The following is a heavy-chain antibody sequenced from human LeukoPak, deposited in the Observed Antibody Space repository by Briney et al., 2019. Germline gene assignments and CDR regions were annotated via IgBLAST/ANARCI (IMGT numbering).Heavy chain of an antibody. J-gene: IGHJ6*02. CDR3: ARLPDYYYDSSGYPYGMDV. V-gene: IGHV3-48*01. CDR2: ITASGTAM. CDR1: GFTFSSYS. Sequence: GRSLRLSCAASGFTFSSYSMNWVRQAPGKGLEWVSHITASGTAMFYADSVKGRFTISRDNAKNPLYLQMNSLRAEDTAVYYCARLPDYYYDSSGYPYGMDVWGQGTTVTVSS. D-gene: IGHD3-22*01.